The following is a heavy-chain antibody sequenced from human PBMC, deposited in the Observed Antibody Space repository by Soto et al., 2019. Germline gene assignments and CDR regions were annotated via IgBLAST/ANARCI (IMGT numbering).Heavy chain of an antibody. Sequence: SETLSLTCAVSGGSISSGGYSWSWIRQPPGKGLEWVGYIYYSGSTTYSPSLKSRVTLSVDTSKNQFSLKLDSVTAAYTAVYYCARLGGYYQAFDQWGQGSLVTVSS. CDR2: IYYSGST. CDR3: ARLGGYYQAFDQ. D-gene: IGHD3-22*01. V-gene: IGHV4-61*08. J-gene: IGHJ4*02. CDR1: GGSISSGGYS.